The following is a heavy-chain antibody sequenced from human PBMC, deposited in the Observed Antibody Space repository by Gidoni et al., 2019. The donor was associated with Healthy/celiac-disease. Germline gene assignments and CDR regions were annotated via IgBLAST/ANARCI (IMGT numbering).Heavy chain of an antibody. J-gene: IGHJ4*02. CDR3: ARARRGGGLFDY. Sequence: QLQLQESGPGLVQPSETLSLTCTVSGGSISSSSYYWGWIRQPPGKGLEWIGSIYYSGSTYYNPSLKSRVTISVDTSKNQFSLKLSSVTAADTAVYYCARARRGGGLFDYWGQGTLVTVSS. D-gene: IGHD2-15*01. V-gene: IGHV4-39*07. CDR1: GGSISSSSYY. CDR2: IYYSGST.